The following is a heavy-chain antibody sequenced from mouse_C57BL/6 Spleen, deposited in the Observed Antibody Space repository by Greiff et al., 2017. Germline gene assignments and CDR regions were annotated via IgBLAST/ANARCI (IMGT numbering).Heavy chain of an antibody. J-gene: IGHJ1*03. Sequence: HVQLKESGAELVRPGASVKLSCKASGYTFTDYYINWVKQRPGQGLERIARIYPGSGNTYYNEKFKGKATLTAEKSSSTAYMQLSSLTSEDSAVYFCATHYYGSSYVGYFDVWGTGTTVTVSS. D-gene: IGHD1-1*01. CDR1: GYTFTDYY. CDR2: IYPGSGNT. V-gene: IGHV1-76*01. CDR3: ATHYYGSSYVGYFDV.